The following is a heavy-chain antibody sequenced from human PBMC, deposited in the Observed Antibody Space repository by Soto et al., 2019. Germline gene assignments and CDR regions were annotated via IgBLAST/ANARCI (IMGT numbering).Heavy chain of an antibody. Sequence: ASVKVSCKASGHTFATSAVQWIRQAPGQRLEWIGWISVYNGKTSYAQKLQGRVAMTTDISTSTAYMEMRSLRSDDTAVYYCARDNLLLGGDPAYWGQGTLVTVSS. J-gene: IGHJ4*02. D-gene: IGHD1-26*01. CDR3: ARDNLLLGGDPAY. CDR2: ISVYNGKT. V-gene: IGHV1-18*01. CDR1: GHTFATSA.